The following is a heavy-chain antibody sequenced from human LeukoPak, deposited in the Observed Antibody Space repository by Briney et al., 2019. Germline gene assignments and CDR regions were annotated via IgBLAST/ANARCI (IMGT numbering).Heavy chain of an antibody. CDR1: GGSIRGYY. D-gene: IGHD3-10*01. Sequence: MSSETLSLTCTVSGGSIRGYYWSWIRQPPGKGLEWIGYIYYSGSTNYNPSLKSRVTISVDTSKNQFSLKLSAVTAADTAVYYCARHEFDSGSLPYFDYWGQGILVTVSS. CDR3: ARHEFDSGSLPYFDY. V-gene: IGHV4-59*08. J-gene: IGHJ4*02. CDR2: IYYSGST.